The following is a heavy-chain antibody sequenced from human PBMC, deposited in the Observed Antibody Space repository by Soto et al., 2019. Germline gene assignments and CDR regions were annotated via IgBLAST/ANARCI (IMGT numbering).Heavy chain of an antibody. CDR3: AKSLLFVDHGYMDV. CDR1: GGSFTSYS. V-gene: IGHV1-69*02. CDR2: IIPIQGKA. D-gene: IGHD2-21*01. J-gene: IGHJ6*03. Sequence: QVQLVQSGAELKKPGSSVKVSCEASGGSFTSYSFTWVRQAPGQGLEWMGRIIPIQGKANYALKLQDRVTITEDRSTRTVYMELKSLRPEDNAVYFCAKSLLFVDHGYMDVWGKGTNVTVSS.